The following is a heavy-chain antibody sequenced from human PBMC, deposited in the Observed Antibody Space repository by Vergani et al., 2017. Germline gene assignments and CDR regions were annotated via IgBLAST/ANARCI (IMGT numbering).Heavy chain of an antibody. CDR2: IRYDGSNK. Sequence: QVQLVESGGCVVQPGGSLRLSCAASGFTFSSYGMHWVRQAPGKGLEWVAFIRYDGSNKYYADSVKGRFTISRDNSKNTLYLQMNSLRAEDTAVYYCAKDSLNVDIXATITGGGNYGMDVWGQGTTVTVSS. CDR3: AKDSLNVDIXATITGGGNYGMDV. J-gene: IGHJ6*02. CDR1: GFTFSSYG. D-gene: IGHD5-12*01. V-gene: IGHV3-30*02.